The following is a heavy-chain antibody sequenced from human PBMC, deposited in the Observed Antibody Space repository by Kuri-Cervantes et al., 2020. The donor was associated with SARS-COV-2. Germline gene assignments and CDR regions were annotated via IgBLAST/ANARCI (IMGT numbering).Heavy chain of an antibody. CDR3: ARGGYTYGYSH. D-gene: IGHD5-18*01. CDR1: GGSFSDYY. J-gene: IGHJ4*02. CDR2: INHSGTT. Sequence: GSLRLSCAVYGGSFSDYYGSWIRQPPGKGLEWIGEINHSGTTNYNPSLKSRVTISVDASKNQFSLKLSSVTAADTAVYCCARGGYTYGYSHWGQGTLVTVSS. V-gene: IGHV4-34*01.